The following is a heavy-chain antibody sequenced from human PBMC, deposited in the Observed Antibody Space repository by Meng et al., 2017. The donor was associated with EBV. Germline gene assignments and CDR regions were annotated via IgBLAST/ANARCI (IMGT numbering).Heavy chain of an antibody. D-gene: IGHD3-10*01. CDR2: FLPTLGAP. Sequence: AGVKKPGSPVKVSCKTSGGPFRNYAISWVRQAPGQGLEWLGGFLPTLGAPNYAQKFHGRVSITADESTSTHYMDLSSLRSEDTAVYYCASESGRGYTPDYWGQGTLVTVSS. V-gene: IGHV1-69*01. CDR3: ASESGRGYTPDY. J-gene: IGHJ4*02. CDR1: GGPFRNYA.